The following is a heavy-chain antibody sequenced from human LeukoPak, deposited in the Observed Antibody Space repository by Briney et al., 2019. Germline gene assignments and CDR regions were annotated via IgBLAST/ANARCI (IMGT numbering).Heavy chain of an antibody. V-gene: IGHV3-33*06. CDR1: GFTFSSYG. CDR2: IWYDGSNK. CDR3: AKCAYSSSWYEFDY. J-gene: IGHJ4*02. Sequence: GGSLRLSCAASGFTFSSYGMHWVRQAPGKGLEWVAVIWYDGSNKYYADSVKGRLTISRDNSKNTLYLQMNSLRAEDTAVYYCAKCAYSSSWYEFDYWGQGTLVTVSS. D-gene: IGHD6-13*01.